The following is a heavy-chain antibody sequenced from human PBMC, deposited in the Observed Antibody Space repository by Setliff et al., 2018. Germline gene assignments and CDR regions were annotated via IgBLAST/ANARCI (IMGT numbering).Heavy chain of an antibody. CDR1: GGSTNEYY. Sequence: SETLSLTCSVSGGSTNEYYWSWFRQPAGKGLEWIGRIYSDENTDYNPSLKSRVTMSADTSKNQLSLKLKSVTAADTAVYYCMRNFLGWLARFWGRGTLVTVSS. V-gene: IGHV4-4*07. CDR3: MRNFLGWLARF. D-gene: IGHD6-19*01. J-gene: IGHJ4*02. CDR2: IYSDENT.